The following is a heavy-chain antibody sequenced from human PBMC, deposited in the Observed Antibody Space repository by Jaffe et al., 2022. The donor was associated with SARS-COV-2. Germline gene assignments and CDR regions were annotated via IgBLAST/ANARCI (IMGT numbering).Heavy chain of an antibody. J-gene: IGHJ2*01. CDR2: IGKSGIYT. Sequence: EVQLVESGGGLVKPGGSLRLSCDTSGFTFDSYSMNWVRQAPGKGLEWVSSIGKSGIYTYYADSVKGRFTISRDNAKGSLYLQMNSLRAEDTAVYYCVRVGFGNVYWYFALWGRGTLVTVSS. V-gene: IGHV3-21*01. D-gene: IGHD1-1*01. CDR3: VRVGFGNVYWYFAL. CDR1: GFTFDSYS.